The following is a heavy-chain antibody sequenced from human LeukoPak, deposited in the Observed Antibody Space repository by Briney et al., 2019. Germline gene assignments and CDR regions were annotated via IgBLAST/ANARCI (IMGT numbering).Heavy chain of an antibody. CDR3: AKAKPPIAVGGHFDY. Sequence: PGGSLRLSCAASGFTFDDYAMHWVRQAPGKGLEWLSGISWSSGSIGYAGSVKGRFTISRDTAKTSLYLQMNSLRVEDTALYYCAKAKPPIAVGGHFDYWGQGTLVTVSS. J-gene: IGHJ4*02. D-gene: IGHD6-13*01. CDR1: GFTFDDYA. CDR2: ISWSSGSI. V-gene: IGHV3-9*01.